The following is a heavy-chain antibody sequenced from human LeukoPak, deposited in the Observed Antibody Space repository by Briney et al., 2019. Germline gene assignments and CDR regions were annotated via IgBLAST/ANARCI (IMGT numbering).Heavy chain of an antibody. J-gene: IGHJ4*02. D-gene: IGHD3-22*01. CDR2: IYTSGST. CDR3: ARNYYDSSGYKYAFDY. V-gene: IGHV4-4*07. Sequence: PSETLSLTCTVSGGSISSYYWSWIRQPAGKGLEWIGRIYTSGSTNYNPSLKSRVTMSVDTSKNQFSLELSSVTAADTAVYYCARNYYDSSGYKYAFDYWGQGTLVTVSS. CDR1: GGSISSYY.